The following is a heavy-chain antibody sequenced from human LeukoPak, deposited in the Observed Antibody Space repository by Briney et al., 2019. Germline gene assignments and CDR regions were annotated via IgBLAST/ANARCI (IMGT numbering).Heavy chain of an antibody. CDR2: IYYSGST. CDR1: GASISSSSDY. V-gene: IGHV4-39*07. Sequence: PSETLSLTCTVSGASISSSSDYWGWIRQSPGKGLEWIGSIYYSGSTYYNPSLKSRVTISVDKSSSQFSLKLSSVTAADTAVYYCARGGWFGESPFDYWGQGTLVTVSS. CDR3: ARGGWFGESPFDY. J-gene: IGHJ4*02. D-gene: IGHD3-10*01.